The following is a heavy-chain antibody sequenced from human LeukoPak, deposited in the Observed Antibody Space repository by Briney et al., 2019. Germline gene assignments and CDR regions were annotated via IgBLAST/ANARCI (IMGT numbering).Heavy chain of an antibody. D-gene: IGHD2-2*02. J-gene: IGHJ4*02. V-gene: IGHV4-59*12. CDR2: INVTGFP. CDR3: ARNVGCYTYDS. Sequence: SETLSLTCSLSVDSLRSNDWSWIRQPPGKGLGLLGSINVTGFPHYDTPLTSRVTISEDPSKNQFYPDLASLTAADTALYYCARNVGCYTYDSWGQGILVTVSS. CDR1: VDSLRSND.